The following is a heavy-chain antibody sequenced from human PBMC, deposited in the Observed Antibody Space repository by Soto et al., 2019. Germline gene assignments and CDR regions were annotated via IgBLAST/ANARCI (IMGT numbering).Heavy chain of an antibody. Sequence: GGSLRLSCAASGFTFSNWMTWVRQAPGKGLEWVGNIRQDGSEKNYVDSVKGRFTISRDNAKNSLYLQMNSLRAEDTAVYYCAREIVVARGASYFDYWGPGTLVTVSS. CDR3: AREIVVARGASYFDY. CDR2: IRQDGSEK. CDR1: GFTFSNW. D-gene: IGHD2-2*01. V-gene: IGHV3-7*04. J-gene: IGHJ4*02.